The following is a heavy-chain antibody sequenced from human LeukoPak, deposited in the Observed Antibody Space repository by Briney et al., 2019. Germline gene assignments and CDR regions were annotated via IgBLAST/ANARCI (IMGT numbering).Heavy chain of an antibody. CDR1: GFTFTTYA. V-gene: IGHV3-23*01. D-gene: IGHD6-19*01. CDR2: IGSGGST. CDR3: AILIAVAGPATFY. J-gene: IGHJ4*02. Sequence: GGSLRLSCAASGFTFTTYAMTWVRQAPGKGLEWVSVIGSGGSTNYADSVKGRFTVSRDNSKNTLYLQMNSLRAEDAAVYYCAILIAVAGPATFYWGQGTLVTVSS.